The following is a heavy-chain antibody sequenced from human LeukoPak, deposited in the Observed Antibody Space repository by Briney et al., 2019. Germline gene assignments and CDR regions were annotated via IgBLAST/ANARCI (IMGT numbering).Heavy chain of an antibody. CDR2: ISNSGSAI. Sequence: GGSLRLSCAASGFTFSTYEMNWVRQAPGKGMEWISYISNSGSAIYYADSVKGRFTVPRDNAKNSLYLQMNSLRAEDTTVYYCTRDTNYYYDSSGRVDFDYWGQGTLVTVSS. CDR1: GFTFSTYE. V-gene: IGHV3-48*03. D-gene: IGHD3-22*01. J-gene: IGHJ4*02. CDR3: TRDTNYYYDSSGRVDFDY.